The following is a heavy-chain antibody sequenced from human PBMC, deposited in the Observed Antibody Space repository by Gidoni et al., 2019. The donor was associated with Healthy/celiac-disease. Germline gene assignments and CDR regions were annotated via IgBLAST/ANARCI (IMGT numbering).Heavy chain of an antibody. CDR2: ISSSSSYI. Sequence: EVQLVESGGGLVKPGGSLRPSCAASGFTFSSYSMNWVRQAPGKGLEWVSSISSSSSYIYYADSVKGRFTISRDNAKNSLYLQMNSLRAEDTAVYYCARGGLYYYDSSGYYAPLDYWGQGTLVTVSS. J-gene: IGHJ4*02. V-gene: IGHV3-21*01. CDR3: ARGGLYYYDSSGYYAPLDY. CDR1: GFTFSSYS. D-gene: IGHD3-22*01.